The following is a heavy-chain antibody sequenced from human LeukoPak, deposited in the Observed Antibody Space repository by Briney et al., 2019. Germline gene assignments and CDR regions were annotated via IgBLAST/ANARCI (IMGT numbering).Heavy chain of an antibody. CDR3: AREPVPQDYGDTVDAYDL. D-gene: IGHD4-17*01. CDR1: GGSLSGHY. V-gene: IGHV4-34*01. J-gene: IGHJ3*01. Sequence: SETLALTCAVYGGSLSGHYWSWIRQSPGKGLEWIGDIHHDGRTKYSPSLKSRVSILLDTSKNEVSLRLTPVTAADTALYFCAREPVPQDYGDTVDAYDLWGQGTMVIVSS. CDR2: IHHDGRT.